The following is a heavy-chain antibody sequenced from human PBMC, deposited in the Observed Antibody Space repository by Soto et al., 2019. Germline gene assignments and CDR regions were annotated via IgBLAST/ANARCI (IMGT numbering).Heavy chain of an antibody. D-gene: IGHD3-22*01. CDR1: GYTFNNFG. V-gene: IGHV1-18*01. Sequence: QVQLVQSGADVKKPGASVKVSCKASGYTFNNFGITWVRQAPGQGLEWMGWINTYNSDTTYAQKLQGRVTMTTDTSTSTAYMELRSLRSDDTAVYSCARGPYYDSTGYLTHWGQGTLVTVSS. CDR2: INTYNSDT. J-gene: IGHJ4*02. CDR3: ARGPYYDSTGYLTH.